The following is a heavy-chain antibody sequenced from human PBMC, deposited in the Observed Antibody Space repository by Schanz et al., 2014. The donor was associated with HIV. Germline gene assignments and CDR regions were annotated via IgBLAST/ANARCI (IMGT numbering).Heavy chain of an antibody. CDR2: ISGTDGSR. V-gene: IGHV3-23*04. CDR3: ASPLLYDSLDV. D-gene: IGHD3-22*01. J-gene: IGHJ6*02. CDR1: GFTFRSND. Sequence: EEHLVESGGGLARPGGSLRLSCLASGFTFRSNDMSWVRQAPGKGLEWVSGISGTDGSRSYADSVKGRFTISRDNSKNTLYLQMNSLRAEDTAVYYCASPLLYDSLDVWGQGTTVTVSS.